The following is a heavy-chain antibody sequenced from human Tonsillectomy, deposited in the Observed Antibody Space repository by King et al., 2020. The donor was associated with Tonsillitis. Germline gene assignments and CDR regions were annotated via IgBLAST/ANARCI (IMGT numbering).Heavy chain of an antibody. CDR2: ISGRDTRT. V-gene: IGHV3-23*04. J-gene: IGHJ4*02. CDR3: PKESSYSVNYRFYYFDY. CDR1: GFTFSTYA. Sequence: VQLVESGGGLVQPGGSLRLSCEASGFTFSTYAMSWVRQAPGKGPEWVSAISGRDTRTFYADSVKGRFTISRDDSKNTVSLQMSSLRAEDTAVYYCPKESSYSVNYRFYYFDYWGQGTLVTVSS. D-gene: IGHD1-26*01.